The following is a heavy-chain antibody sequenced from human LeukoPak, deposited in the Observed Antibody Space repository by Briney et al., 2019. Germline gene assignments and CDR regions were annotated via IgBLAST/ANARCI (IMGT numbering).Heavy chain of an antibody. CDR1: GGSISSYC. D-gene: IGHD3-22*01. CDR3: ARSYYDSSGYYFNWFDP. Sequence: SETLSLTCTVSGGSISSYCWSWIRQPPGKGLEWIGYIYYSGSTNYNPSLKSRVTISVDTSKNQFSLKLSSVTAADTAVYYCARSYYDSSGYYFNWFDPWGQGTLVTVSS. CDR2: IYYSGST. V-gene: IGHV4-59*01. J-gene: IGHJ5*02.